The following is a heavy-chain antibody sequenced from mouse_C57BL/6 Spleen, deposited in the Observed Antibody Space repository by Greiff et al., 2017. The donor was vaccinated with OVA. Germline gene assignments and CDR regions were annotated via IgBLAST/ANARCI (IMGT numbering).Heavy chain of an antibody. V-gene: IGHV8-8*01. J-gene: IGHJ4*01. Sequence: QVTLKVSGPGILQPSQTLSLTCSFSGFSLSTFGMGVGWIRQPSGKGLEWLAHIWWDDDKYYNPALKSRLTISKDTSKNQVFLKIANVDTADTATYYCARPSYYYGSSYGYYAMDYWGQGTSVTVSS. CDR2: IWWDDDK. CDR3: ARPSYYYGSSYGYYAMDY. D-gene: IGHD1-1*01. CDR1: GFSLSTFGMG.